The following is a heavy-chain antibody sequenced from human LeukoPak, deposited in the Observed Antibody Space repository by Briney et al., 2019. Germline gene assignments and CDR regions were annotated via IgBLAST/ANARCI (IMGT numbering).Heavy chain of an antibody. J-gene: IGHJ4*02. CDR1: GGSISSYY. CDR2: IYTSGST. CDR3: ARGWGFCSGGSCYPPYYFDY. Sequence: SETLSLTCTVSGGSISSYYWSWIRQPAGKGLEWIGRIYTSGSTNYNPSLKSRVTMSVDTSKNQFSLKLSSVTAADTAVYYCARGWGFCSGGSCYPPYYFDYWGQGTLVTVS. D-gene: IGHD2-15*01. V-gene: IGHV4-4*07.